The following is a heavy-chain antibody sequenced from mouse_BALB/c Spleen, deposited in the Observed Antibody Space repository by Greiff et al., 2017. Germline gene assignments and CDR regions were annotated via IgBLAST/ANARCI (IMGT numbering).Heavy chain of an antibody. CDR2: IYPGNSDT. CDR3: TRRLITTLDY. D-gene: IGHD1-1*01. J-gene: IGHJ2*01. V-gene: IGHV1-5*01. Sequence: EVQLQQSGTVLARPGASVKMSCKASGYSFTSYWMHWVKQRPGQGLEWIGAIYPGNSDTSYNQKFKGKAKLTAVTSASTAYMELSSLTNEDSAVYYCTRRLITTLDYWGQGTTLTVSS. CDR1: GYSFTSYW.